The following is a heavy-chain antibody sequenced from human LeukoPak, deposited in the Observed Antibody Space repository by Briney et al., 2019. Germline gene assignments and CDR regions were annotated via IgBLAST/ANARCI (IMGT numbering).Heavy chain of an antibody. J-gene: IGHJ5*02. CDR3: ARTIVVVPAAISDNWFDP. CDR1: GYTFTGYY. V-gene: IGHV1-2*02. Sequence: ASVKVSCKASGYTFTGYYMLWVRQAPGQGLERMGWINPNSGGTNYAQKFQGRVTMTRDTSISTAYMELSRLRSDDTAVYYCARTIVVVPAAISDNWFDPWGQGTLVTVSS. D-gene: IGHD2-2*01. CDR2: INPNSGGT.